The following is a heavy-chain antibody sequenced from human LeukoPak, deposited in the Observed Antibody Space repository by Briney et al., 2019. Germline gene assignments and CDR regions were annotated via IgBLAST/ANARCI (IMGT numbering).Heavy chain of an antibody. Sequence: PGGSLRLSCAASGFTLSSYGMHWVRQAPGKGLEWVAFIRYDGSNKYYADSVKGRFTISRDNSKNTLYLQMNSLRAEDTAVYYCAKDSQPLVPAATCGDYWGQGTLVTVSS. CDR2: IRYDGSNK. CDR3: AKDSQPLVPAATCGDY. V-gene: IGHV3-30*02. J-gene: IGHJ4*02. CDR1: GFTLSSYG. D-gene: IGHD2-2*01.